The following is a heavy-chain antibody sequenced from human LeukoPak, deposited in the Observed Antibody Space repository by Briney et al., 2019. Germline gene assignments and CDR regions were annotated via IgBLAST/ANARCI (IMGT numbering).Heavy chain of an antibody. J-gene: IGHJ2*01. D-gene: IGHD3-22*01. V-gene: IGHV3-30*03. CDR3: AREVPYGYYYDSSWYFDL. Sequence: GGSLRLSCAASGFTFSSYGMHWVRQAPGKGLEWVAVISYDGSNKYYPDSVKGRFTISRDNSKNTLYLQVNSLRAEDTAVYYCAREVPYGYYYDSSWYFDLWGRGTLVTVSS. CDR1: GFTFSSYG. CDR2: ISYDGSNK.